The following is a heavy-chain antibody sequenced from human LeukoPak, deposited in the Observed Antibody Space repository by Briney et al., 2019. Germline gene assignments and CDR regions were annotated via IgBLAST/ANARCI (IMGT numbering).Heavy chain of an antibody. CDR2: ISYDGSNK. J-gene: IGHJ4*02. CDR3: ARARFGYNRGPFDY. CDR1: GFTFSNYA. D-gene: IGHD5-24*01. Sequence: PGRSLRLSCAASGFTFSNYAIHWVRQAPGKGLEWVAFISYDGSNKHYADSVKGRFTISRDNSKNTLHLQMNSLRPEDTAVYYCARARFGYNRGPFDYWGQGILVTVSS. V-gene: IGHV3-30-3*01.